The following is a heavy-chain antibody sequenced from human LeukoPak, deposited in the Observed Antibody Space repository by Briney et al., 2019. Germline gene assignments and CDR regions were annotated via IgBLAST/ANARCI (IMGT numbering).Heavy chain of an antibody. V-gene: IGHV3-7*01. CDR2: IKQDGSEK. Sequence: GGSLRLSCAASGFTFSSYWMSWVRQAPGKGLEWVANIKQDGSEKYYVDSVKGRFTISRDNAKNSLYLQMNSLRAEDTAVYYCARDRRQWLLEYYYYMDVWGKGTTVTVSS. D-gene: IGHD6-19*01. CDR1: GFTFSSYW. CDR3: ARDRRQWLLEYYYYMDV. J-gene: IGHJ6*03.